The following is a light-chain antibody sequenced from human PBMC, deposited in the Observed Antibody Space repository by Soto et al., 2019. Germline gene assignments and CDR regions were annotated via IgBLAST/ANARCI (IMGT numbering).Light chain of an antibody. CDR1: QRVSSN. Sequence: EIVMTQSPATLSVSPGERATLSCRASQRVSSNLAWYQQKPGQAPRLLIYGAFTRATGIPARFSGSVSGTEFILTISSLQSEDFAVYYCQQYNNWPWTFGQGTKV. CDR3: QQYNNWPWT. CDR2: GAF. J-gene: IGKJ1*01. V-gene: IGKV3-15*01.